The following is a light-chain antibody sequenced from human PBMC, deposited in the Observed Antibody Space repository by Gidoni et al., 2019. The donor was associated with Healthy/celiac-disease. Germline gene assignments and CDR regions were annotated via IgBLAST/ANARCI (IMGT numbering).Light chain of an antibody. Sequence: QSALTQPASVSGSPGQSITISCTGTSSHVGSYNLVSWYKQHPGKAPKLMIYEVSKRPSGVSNRFSGSKSGNTASLTISGLQAEDEADYYCCSYAGSSTSYVFGTGTKVTVL. V-gene: IGLV2-23*02. J-gene: IGLJ1*01. CDR3: CSYAGSSTSYV. CDR1: SSHVGSYNL. CDR2: EVS.